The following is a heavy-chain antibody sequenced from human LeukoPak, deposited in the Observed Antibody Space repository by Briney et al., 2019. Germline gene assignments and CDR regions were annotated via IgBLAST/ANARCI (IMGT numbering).Heavy chain of an antibody. D-gene: IGHD3-10*01. CDR2: ISNDGADK. CDR3: ARVMVRGEDYYYGMDV. V-gene: IGHV3-30*19. J-gene: IGHJ6*02. CDR1: GFPFSNYG. Sequence: GGSLRLSCEASGFPFSNYGMYWVRQAPGKGLEWVAVISNDGADKYYADSARGRFTISRDNSKNTLYLQMNSLRAEDTAVYYCARVMVRGEDYYYGMDVWGQGTTVTVSS.